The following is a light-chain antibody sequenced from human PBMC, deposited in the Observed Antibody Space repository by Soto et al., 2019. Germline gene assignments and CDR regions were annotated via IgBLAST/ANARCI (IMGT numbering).Light chain of an antibody. CDR3: QQYASSPRT. CDR1: QSVSSSY. J-gene: IGKJ1*01. V-gene: IGKV3-20*01. Sequence: EIVLTQSPGTLSLSPGARATLSCRASQSVSSSYLVWYQQKPGQAPRLLIYGASSRATGIPDRFSGSGSGTDFTLTISRLEPEDFAVYYCQQYASSPRTFGQGTKVDIK. CDR2: GAS.